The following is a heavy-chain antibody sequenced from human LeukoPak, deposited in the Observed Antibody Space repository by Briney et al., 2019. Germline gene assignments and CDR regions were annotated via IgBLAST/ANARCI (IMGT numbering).Heavy chain of an antibody. D-gene: IGHD6-13*01. Sequence: PSETLSLTCTVSGGSISSYYWSWIRQPAGKGLEWIGRIYTSGSTNYNPSLKSRVTMSVDTSKNQFSLKLSSVTAADTAVYYCAGTFSIAAAGTPVDYRGQGTLVTVSS. CDR1: GGSISSYY. J-gene: IGHJ4*02. CDR3: AGTFSIAAAGTPVDY. CDR2: IYTSGST. V-gene: IGHV4-4*07.